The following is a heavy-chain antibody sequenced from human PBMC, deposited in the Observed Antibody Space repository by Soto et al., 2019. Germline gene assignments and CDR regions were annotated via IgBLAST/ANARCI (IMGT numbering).Heavy chain of an antibody. CDR1: GFPFSSYS. J-gene: IGHJ5*02. V-gene: IGHV3-48*01. D-gene: IGHD2-2*01. CDR2: ISSSSSTI. CDR3: ARDGRRKSSWFDP. Sequence: GGSLRLSCAASGFPFSSYSMNWVRQAPGKGLEWVSYISSSSSTIYYADSVKGRFTISRDNAKNSLYLQMNSLRAEDTAVYYCARDGRRKSSWFDPWGQGTLVTVSS.